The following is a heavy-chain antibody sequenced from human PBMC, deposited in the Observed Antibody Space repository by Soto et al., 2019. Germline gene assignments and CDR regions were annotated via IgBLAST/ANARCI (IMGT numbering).Heavy chain of an antibody. J-gene: IGHJ4*02. CDR1: GFTFSDYS. CDR3: ARGSSWYPY. D-gene: IGHD6-13*01. Sequence: QVQLVESGGGLVKPGGSLRLSCAASGFTFSDYSMSWVRQAPGRGLEWVSYIGPSGTTIYYADSVKGRFTISRDNAKNSLLLQMNTLRAEDTAVYYCARGSSWYPYWGQGSLVTVSS. V-gene: IGHV3-11*01. CDR2: IGPSGTTI.